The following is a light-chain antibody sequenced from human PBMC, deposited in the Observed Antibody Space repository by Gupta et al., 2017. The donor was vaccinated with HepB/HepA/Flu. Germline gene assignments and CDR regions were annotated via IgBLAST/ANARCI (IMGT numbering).Light chain of an antibody. Sequence: IVMTQSPLSVAVTPGEPASISCRSSQTLLHSDGYHFLNWHVQKPGQFPHLLLYVASSRASGVPDRFNGSGSGTDFTLFISRVEAEDVGIYFCMQSLDTPYTFGQGTKLEI. CDR2: VAS. CDR3: MQSLDTPYT. J-gene: IGKJ2*01. V-gene: IGKV2-28*01. CDR1: QTLLHSDGYHF.